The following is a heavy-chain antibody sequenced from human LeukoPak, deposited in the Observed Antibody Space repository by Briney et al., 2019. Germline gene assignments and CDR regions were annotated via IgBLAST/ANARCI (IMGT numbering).Heavy chain of an antibody. CDR1: GGSISSSSYY. V-gene: IGHV4-39*01. CDR2: IYYSGST. Sequence: SETLSLTCTVSGGSISSSSYYWGWIRQPPGKGLEWIGSIYYSGSTYYNPSLKSRVTISVDTSKNQFSLKLSSVTAADTAVYYCARHLVAATPGWFDPWGQGTLVTVSS. J-gene: IGHJ5*02. D-gene: IGHD2-15*01. CDR3: ARHLVAATPGWFDP.